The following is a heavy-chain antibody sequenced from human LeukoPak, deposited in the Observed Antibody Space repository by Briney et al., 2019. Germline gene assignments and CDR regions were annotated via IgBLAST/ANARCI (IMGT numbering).Heavy chain of an antibody. J-gene: IGHJ3*02. CDR2: INPNSGGT. V-gene: IGHV1-2*02. CDR1: GYTFTGYY. CDR3: ARLPPERGYGSGSYRRGPDAFDI. Sequence: ASVKVSCKASGYTFTGYYTHWVRQAPGQGLEWMGWINPNSGGTNYAQKFQGRVTMTRDTSISTAYMELSRLRSDDTAVYYCARLPPERGYGSGSYRRGPDAFDIWGQGTMVTVSS. D-gene: IGHD3-10*01.